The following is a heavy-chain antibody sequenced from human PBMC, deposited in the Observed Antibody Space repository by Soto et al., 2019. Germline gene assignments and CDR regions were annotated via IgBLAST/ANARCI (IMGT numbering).Heavy chain of an antibody. CDR1: GGSISSYY. CDR2: IYYSGST. V-gene: IGHV4-59*08. CDR3: ARGPRITIFGVSGWFDP. Sequence: QVQLQESGPGLVKPSETLSLTCTVSGGSISSYYWSWIRQPPGKGLEWIGYIYYSGSTNYNPSLKSRVTRSVDTSKNQFSLKLSSVTAADTAVYYCARGPRITIFGVSGWFDPWGQGTLVTVSS. J-gene: IGHJ5*02. D-gene: IGHD3-3*01.